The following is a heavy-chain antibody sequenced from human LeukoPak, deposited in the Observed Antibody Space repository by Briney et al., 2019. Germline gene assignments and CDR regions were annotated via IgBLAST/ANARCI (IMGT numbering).Heavy chain of an antibody. D-gene: IGHD1-26*01. V-gene: IGHV1-18*01. Sequence: ASVEVSCKASGYIFTTYGISWVRQAPGQGLEWMGWISGYNDDTNYAQKLQGRVTMTTDTSTSTAYMELRSLTSDDTAVYYCARDHGFSGGSYFDTFDIWGRGTMVTVSS. CDR1: GYIFTTYG. J-gene: IGHJ3*02. CDR3: ARDHGFSGGSYFDTFDI. CDR2: ISGYNDDT.